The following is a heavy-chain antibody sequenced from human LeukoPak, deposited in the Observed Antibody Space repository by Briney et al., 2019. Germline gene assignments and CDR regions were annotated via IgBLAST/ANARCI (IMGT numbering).Heavy chain of an antibody. CDR2: INSDGSST. D-gene: IGHD3-22*01. CDR3: AKDAGAYDSSLDFDS. CDR1: GFTFSSYW. V-gene: IGHV3-74*01. Sequence: PGGSLRLSCAASGFTFSSYWMHWVRQAPGKGLVWVSRINSDGSSTSYADSVKGRFTISRDNAKNTLYLQMNSLRAEDTAVYYCAKDAGAYDSSLDFDSWGQGTLVTVSS. J-gene: IGHJ4*02.